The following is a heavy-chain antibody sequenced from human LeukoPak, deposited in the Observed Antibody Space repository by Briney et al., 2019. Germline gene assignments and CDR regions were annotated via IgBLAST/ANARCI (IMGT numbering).Heavy chain of an antibody. Sequence: GGSLRLSCAASGFTFSSYAMSWVRQAPGKGLEWVSAISGSGGSTYYADSVEGRFTISRDNSKNTLYLQMNSLRAEDTAVYYCAKASTGYCSGGSCYSFDYWGQGTLVTVSS. CDR2: ISGSGGST. CDR1: GFTFSSYA. D-gene: IGHD2-15*01. V-gene: IGHV3-23*01. J-gene: IGHJ4*02. CDR3: AKASTGYCSGGSCYSFDY.